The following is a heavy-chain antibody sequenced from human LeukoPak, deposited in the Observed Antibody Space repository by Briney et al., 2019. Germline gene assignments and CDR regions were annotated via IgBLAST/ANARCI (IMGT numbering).Heavy chain of an antibody. V-gene: IGHV3-11*01. Sequence: GGSLRLSCAASGFAFSDYYMSWIRQAPGKGLEWISYIHSRGSTTYYADSVKGRFSISRDNAKNSLFLQMNSLRVEDTAVYYCAKDRHAPGRYCSSATCFPFDTWGQGTLVTVSS. CDR2: IHSRGSTT. J-gene: IGHJ5*02. CDR3: AKDRHAPGRYCSSATCFPFDT. D-gene: IGHD2-2*01. CDR1: GFAFSDYY.